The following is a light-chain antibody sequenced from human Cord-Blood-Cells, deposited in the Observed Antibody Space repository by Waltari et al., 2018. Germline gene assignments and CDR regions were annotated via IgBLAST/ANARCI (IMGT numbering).Light chain of an antibody. J-gene: IGKJ3*01. V-gene: IGKV4-1*01. CDR3: QQYYSTPFT. CDR2: WAS. CDR1: QSVLYSSNNKNY. Sequence: DIVMTQSPDSLAVFLGESATIHCKSSQSVLYSSNNKNYLAWYPHKPGQPPKLLIYWASTRESGVPDRFSGSGSGTDFTLTISSLQTEDVAVYYCQQYYSTPFTFGPGTKVDIK.